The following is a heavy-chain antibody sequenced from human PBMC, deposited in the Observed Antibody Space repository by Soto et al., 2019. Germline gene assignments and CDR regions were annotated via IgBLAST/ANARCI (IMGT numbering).Heavy chain of an antibody. Sequence: LSLTCSVSGGSMNYYYWSWIRQPPGKGLEWIGYIYHSGTAEYNPSLKSRVTLSVNTSKSQFSLKMSSVTTADTAVYYCARDRAIISAPTKEYVFEIWGQGTMVTVSS. CDR2: IYHSGTA. CDR1: GGSMNYYY. D-gene: IGHD5-12*01. J-gene: IGHJ3*02. V-gene: IGHV4-59*01. CDR3: ARDRAIISAPTKEYVFEI.